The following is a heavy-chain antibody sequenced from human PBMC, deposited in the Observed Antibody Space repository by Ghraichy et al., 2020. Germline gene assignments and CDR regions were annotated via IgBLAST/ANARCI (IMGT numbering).Heavy chain of an antibody. D-gene: IGHD4-17*01. Sequence: SETLSLTCAVSGGSISSGGYSWSWIRQPPGKGLEWIGYIYNSGNSYYTPSLKSRVTISVDKSKNQFSLKLTSVTAADTAVYYCARDRTTVFAFDIWGQGTMVTVSS. V-gene: IGHV4-30-4*07. CDR3: ARDRTTVFAFDI. J-gene: IGHJ3*02. CDR1: GGSISSGGYS. CDR2: IYNSGNS.